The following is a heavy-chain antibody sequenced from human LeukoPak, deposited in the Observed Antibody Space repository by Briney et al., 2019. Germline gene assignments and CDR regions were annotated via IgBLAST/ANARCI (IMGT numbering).Heavy chain of an antibody. Sequence: PSETLSLTCTVSGGSISSSSYYWGWIRQPPGKGLEWIGSIYYSGSTYYNPSLKSRVTISVDTSKNQFSLKLSSVTAADTAVYYCARGGSGSYQVRPFDYWGQGTLVTVSS. CDR3: ARGGSGSYQVRPFDY. J-gene: IGHJ4*02. CDR2: IYYSGST. CDR1: GGSISSSSYY. D-gene: IGHD3-10*01. V-gene: IGHV4-39*07.